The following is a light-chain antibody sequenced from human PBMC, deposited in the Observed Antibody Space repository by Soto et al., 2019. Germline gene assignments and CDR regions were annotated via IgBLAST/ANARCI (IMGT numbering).Light chain of an antibody. CDR2: GAS. J-gene: IGKJ4*01. V-gene: IGKV3-15*01. Sequence: EKVLTQSPVTLSLSLGERATLSCRASQSITTNLSGYHQQPGRAPSLLLFGASNRATAIPARFSGSGAGTEFSLTISSLQSEDSAIYYCRQYNDWPPLTFGRGTKVEI. CDR1: QSITTN. CDR3: RQYNDWPPLT.